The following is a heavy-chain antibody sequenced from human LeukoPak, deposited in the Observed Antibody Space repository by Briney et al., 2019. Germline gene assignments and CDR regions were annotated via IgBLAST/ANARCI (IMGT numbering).Heavy chain of an antibody. J-gene: IGHJ3*02. V-gene: IGHV1-2*02. CDR2: INPNSGGT. CDR1: GYTFTGYY. Sequence: VASVKVSFEPSGYTFTGYYMHGVRQTPGQGLEWMEWINPNSGGTNYAQKFQGRVTMTRDTSISTAYMELSRLRSDDTAVYYCARDRDSSSWYQRDAFDIWGQGTMVTVSS. CDR3: ARDRDSSSWYQRDAFDI. D-gene: IGHD6-13*01.